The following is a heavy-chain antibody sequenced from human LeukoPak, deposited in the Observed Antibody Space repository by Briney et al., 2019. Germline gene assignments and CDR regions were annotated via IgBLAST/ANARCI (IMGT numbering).Heavy chain of an antibody. CDR3: ARYYYDSSGYYPD. J-gene: IGHJ4*02. V-gene: IGHV3-48*01. Sequence: GGSLRLSCAASGFTFSSYGMTWVRQAPGKGLEWVSYISSSSSTIYYADSVKGRFTISRDNAKNSLYLQLNSLRSEDTAVYYCARYYYDSSGYYPDWGQGTLVTVSS. D-gene: IGHD3-22*01. CDR1: GFTFSSYG. CDR2: ISSSSSTI.